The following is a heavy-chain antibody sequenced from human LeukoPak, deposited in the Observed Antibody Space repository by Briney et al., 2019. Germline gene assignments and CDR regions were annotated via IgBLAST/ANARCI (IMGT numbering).Heavy chain of an antibody. D-gene: IGHD3-10*01. CDR1: GFIFSSYS. J-gene: IGHJ4*02. CDR2: ISSSSSII. Sequence: GGSLRLSCAASGFIFSSYSMNWVRQAPGKGLEWVSYISSSSSIIYYADSVKGRFTISRDNAKNSLYLQMNSLRAEDTAVYYCTTKANYYGSGSRFDYWGQGTLVTVSS. CDR3: TTKANYYGSGSRFDY. V-gene: IGHV3-48*04.